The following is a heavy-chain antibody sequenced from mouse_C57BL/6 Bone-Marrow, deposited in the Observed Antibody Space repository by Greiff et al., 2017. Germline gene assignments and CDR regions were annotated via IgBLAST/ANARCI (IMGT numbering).Heavy chain of an antibody. CDR3: ARPYYYGSSSSYYFDY. Sequence: VQLQQSGAELMKPGASVKLSCKATGYTFTGYWIEWVKQRPGHGLEWIGEILPGSGSTNYNEKFKGKATFTADTSSNTAYMQLSSLTTADSAIYYCARPYYYGSSSSYYFDYWGQGTTLTVSS. CDR2: ILPGSGST. D-gene: IGHD1-1*01. J-gene: IGHJ2*01. V-gene: IGHV1-9*01. CDR1: GYTFTGYW.